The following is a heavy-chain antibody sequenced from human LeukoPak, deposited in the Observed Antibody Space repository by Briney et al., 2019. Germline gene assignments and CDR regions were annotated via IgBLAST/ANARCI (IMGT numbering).Heavy chain of an antibody. Sequence: ASVKVSCKASGYTFTCYYMHWVRHAPGQGLEWMGWINPNSGGTNYAQKFQGRVTMTRDTSISTAYMELSRLRSDDTAVYYCARAVPPPLDTAMVTPDYWGQGTLVTVSS. J-gene: IGHJ4*02. CDR3: ARAVPPPLDTAMVTPDY. CDR2: INPNSGGT. D-gene: IGHD5-18*01. CDR1: GYTFTCYY. V-gene: IGHV1-2*02.